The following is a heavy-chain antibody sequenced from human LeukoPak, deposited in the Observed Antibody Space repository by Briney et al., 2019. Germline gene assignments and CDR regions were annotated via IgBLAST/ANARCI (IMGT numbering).Heavy chain of an antibody. CDR2: ISADGRTQ. J-gene: IGHJ4*02. Sequence: SGGSLRLSCAAPGFTFSSYNIHWVRQAPGKGLEWVTVISADGRTQYYSDSVKGRFTISRDNSKNTLYLQMNSLRAEDTAVYYCARGRYGYGGTLIWGQGTLVTVSS. CDR1: GFTFSSYN. CDR3: ARGRYGYGGTLI. V-gene: IGHV3-30*03. D-gene: IGHD5-18*01.